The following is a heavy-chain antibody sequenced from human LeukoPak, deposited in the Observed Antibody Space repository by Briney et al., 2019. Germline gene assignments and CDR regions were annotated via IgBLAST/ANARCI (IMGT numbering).Heavy chain of an antibody. J-gene: IGHJ4*02. V-gene: IGHV3-33*01. Sequence: GGSLRLSCAASGFTFSSYGMHWVRQAPGKGLEWVAVIWYDGSNKYYADSVKGRFIISRDNSKNTLYLQMNSLRAEDTAVYYCARDISGYYYFDYWGQGTLVTVSS. CDR3: ARDISGYYYFDY. CDR1: GFTFSSYG. CDR2: IWYDGSNK. D-gene: IGHD3-22*01.